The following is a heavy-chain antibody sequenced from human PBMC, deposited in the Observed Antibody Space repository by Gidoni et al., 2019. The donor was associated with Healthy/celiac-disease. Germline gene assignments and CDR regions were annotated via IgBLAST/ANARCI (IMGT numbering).Heavy chain of an antibody. Sequence: QFQLVQSGAEVKKPGASVKVSCKSSGYTFTSSGISWVRQAPGQGLEWMGWISAYNGKTNYAQKLQGRVTMTTDTSTSTAYMELRSLRSDDTAVYYCARDRYYYDSSGYYSNYGMDVWGQGTTVTVSS. V-gene: IGHV1-18*01. J-gene: IGHJ6*02. CDR3: ARDRYYYDSSGYYSNYGMDV. CDR1: GYTFTSSG. CDR2: ISAYNGKT. D-gene: IGHD3-22*01.